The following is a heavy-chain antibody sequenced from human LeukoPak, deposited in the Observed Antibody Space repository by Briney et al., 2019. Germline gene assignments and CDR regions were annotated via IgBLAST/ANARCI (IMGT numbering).Heavy chain of an antibody. CDR1: GYTFTSYG. Sequence: ASVKVSCKASGYTFTSYGISWVRQAPGQGLEWMGWISAYNDKTNYAQKFQDRVTMTTDTTTSTAYMELRRLRSDDTDVYYCARRGSSWTLESWGQGTLVTVSS. CDR2: ISAYNDKT. J-gene: IGHJ4*02. D-gene: IGHD6-6*01. V-gene: IGHV1-18*04. CDR3: ARRGSSWTLES.